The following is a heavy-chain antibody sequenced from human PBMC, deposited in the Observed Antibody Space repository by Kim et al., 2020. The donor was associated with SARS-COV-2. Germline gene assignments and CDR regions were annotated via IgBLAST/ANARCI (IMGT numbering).Heavy chain of an antibody. V-gene: IGHV3-23*01. D-gene: IGHD2-2*01. J-gene: IGHJ4*02. CDR3: AKGTTSTTYSATDY. Sequence: ADSVKGRCTISRENSKNTLSLQMNSLRAEDTAVYYCAKGTTSTTYSATDYWGQGTLVTVSS.